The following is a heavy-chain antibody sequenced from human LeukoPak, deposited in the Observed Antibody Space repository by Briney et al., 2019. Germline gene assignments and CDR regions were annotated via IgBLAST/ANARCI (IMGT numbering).Heavy chain of an antibody. J-gene: IGHJ4*02. D-gene: IGHD6-19*01. CDR1: GDSISGSTYY. V-gene: IGHV4-39*01. CDR3: ARRQAVNGKYFDS. CDR2: VYYSGTT. Sequence: PSETLSLTCTVSGDSISGSTYYWGWIRQPPGKGLEWIGTVYYSGTTYYNPSLRSRVTISVDTSQNQFSLNPRSVTAADTSVYYCARRQAVNGKYFDSWGQGTLVSVSS.